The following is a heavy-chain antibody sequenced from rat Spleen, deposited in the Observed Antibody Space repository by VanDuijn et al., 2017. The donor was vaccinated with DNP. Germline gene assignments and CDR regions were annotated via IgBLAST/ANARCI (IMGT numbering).Heavy chain of an antibody. D-gene: IGHD1-1*01. CDR2: ISTGGNT. Sequence: QVQVKESGPGLVQPSQTLSLTCTVSGFSLTSYGVSWVRQPPGKGLEWIAAISTGGNTYYNSALKSRLSISRDTSKSQVFLKRNSLQTEDTAIYFCTRDDSGPYYWGQGVMVTVSS. V-gene: IGHV2S12*01. CDR3: TRDDSGPYY. J-gene: IGHJ2*01. CDR1: GFSLTSYG.